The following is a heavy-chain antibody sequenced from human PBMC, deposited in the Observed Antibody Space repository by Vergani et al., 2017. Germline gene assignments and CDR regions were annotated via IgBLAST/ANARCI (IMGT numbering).Heavy chain of an antibody. Sequence: QVQLQQWGAGLLKPSETLSLTCAVYGGSFSGYYWSWIRQPPGKGLEWIGEINHSGSTNYNPSLKSRVTISVDTSKNQFSLKLSSVTAADTAVYYCARGISTIAARGARLNYYYMDVWGKGTTVVVSS. D-gene: IGHD6-6*01. CDR1: GGSFSGYY. CDR3: ARGISTIAARGARLNYYYMDV. J-gene: IGHJ6*03. V-gene: IGHV4-34*01. CDR2: INHSGST.